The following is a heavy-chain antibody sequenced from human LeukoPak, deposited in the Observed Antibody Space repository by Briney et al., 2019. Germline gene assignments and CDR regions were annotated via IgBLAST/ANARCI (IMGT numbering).Heavy chain of an antibody. D-gene: IGHD4-17*01. V-gene: IGHV3-23*01. Sequence: GGSLRLSCAASGFTFSTYAMSWVRQAPGKGLDWVSTISDGGSDTHYADSVKGRFTISRDNSKNTLYLQMNSLRAEDTAVYYCAKALYGDYGRFDYWGQGTLVTVSS. J-gene: IGHJ4*02. CDR1: GFTFSTYA. CDR2: ISDGGSDT. CDR3: AKALYGDYGRFDY.